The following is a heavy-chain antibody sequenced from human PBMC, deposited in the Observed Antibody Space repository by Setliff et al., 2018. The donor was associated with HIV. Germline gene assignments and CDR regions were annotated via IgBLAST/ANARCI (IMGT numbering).Heavy chain of an antibody. V-gene: IGHV4-31*03. CDR3: VRTNYYYYYMDV. CDR1: GGSIRSGSYY. J-gene: IGHJ6*03. CDR2: IFYKGST. Sequence: NPSETLSLTCSVSGGSIRSGSYYWDWIRHYPGKGLEWIGYIFYKGSTFYNPSLKSRVSISVLRSTDQFFLRLNSVTAADTAVYYCVRTNYYYYYMDVWGKGTTVTVSS.